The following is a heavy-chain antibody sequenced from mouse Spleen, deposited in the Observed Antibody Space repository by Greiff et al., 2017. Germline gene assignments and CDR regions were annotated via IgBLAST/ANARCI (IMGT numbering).Heavy chain of an antibody. CDR1: GFNIKDTY. Sequence: EVQLQQSGAELVKPGASVKLSCTASGFNIKDTYMHWVKQRPEQGLEWIGRIDPANGNTKYDPKFQGKATITADTSSNTAYLQLSSLTSEDTAVYYCASSYDGYYAMDYWGQGTSVTVSS. CDR2: IDPANGNT. J-gene: IGHJ4*01. D-gene: IGHD2-3*01. CDR3: ASSYDGYYAMDY. V-gene: IGHV14-3*02.